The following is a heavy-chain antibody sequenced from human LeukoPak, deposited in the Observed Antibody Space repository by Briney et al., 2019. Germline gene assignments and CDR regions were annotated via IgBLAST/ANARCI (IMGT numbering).Heavy chain of an antibody. Sequence: SETLSLTCIVSAGSISGYYWSWIRQPPGKGLEWVWYIYYSGSTNYNPSLKSRVSISVDTSKNQLSLRLTSVTAADTAVYYCARGGAGLAAAWYNLDYWGQGTLVTVSS. V-gene: IGHV4-59*01. CDR3: ARGGAGLAAAWYNLDY. D-gene: IGHD1-1*01. J-gene: IGHJ4*02. CDR2: IYYSGST. CDR1: AGSISGYY.